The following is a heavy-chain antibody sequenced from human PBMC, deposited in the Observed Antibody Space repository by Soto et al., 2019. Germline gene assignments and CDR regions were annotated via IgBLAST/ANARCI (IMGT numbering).Heavy chain of an antibody. CDR1: GYTFTTYA. D-gene: IGHD6-19*01. CDR2: IDTGNGNT. V-gene: IGHV1-3*05. Sequence: QVQLVQSGAEEKKPGASVKVSCKGSGYTFTTYAMHWVRQAPGQSLEWMAWIDTGNGNTKYSQKLQGRVTIARDTSACTVYMELSSLRSDDTAVYYCARDEGAVAGTGEGYFHYWGQGTLVTVSS. CDR3: ARDEGAVAGTGEGYFHY. J-gene: IGHJ4*02.